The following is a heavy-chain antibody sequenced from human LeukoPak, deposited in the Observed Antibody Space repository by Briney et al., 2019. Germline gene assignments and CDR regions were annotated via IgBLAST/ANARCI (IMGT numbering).Heavy chain of an antibody. CDR3: SKEGRSNTPGY. V-gene: IGHV3-30*18. CDR2: ISYDGSNK. J-gene: IGHJ4*02. D-gene: IGHD6-13*01. CDR1: GFTFSSYG. Sequence: GGSLRLSCAASGFTFSSYGMHWVRQAPGKGLEWVAVISYDGSNKYYADSVKGRFTISRDNSKNTLYLQMNSLRAEDTAVYFCSKEGRSNTPGYWGQGTLVTVSS.